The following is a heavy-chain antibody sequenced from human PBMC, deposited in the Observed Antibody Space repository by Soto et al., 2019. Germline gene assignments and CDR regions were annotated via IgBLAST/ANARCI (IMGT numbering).Heavy chain of an antibody. CDR2: ISYDGGKK. D-gene: IGHD6-13*01. CDR3: AIAIASRGSLYHAVDV. J-gene: IGHJ6*02. CDR1: GFTFSSYG. Sequence: QVQLVESGGGVVQPGTSLVLSCAASGFTFSSYGMHWVRQAPGKGLEWVAAISYDGGKKDSIDSVKGHFTISRDNSKNTLYLQINSLRPEDTAVYYCAIAIASRGSLYHAVDVWGQGTTVLVSS. V-gene: IGHV3-30*03.